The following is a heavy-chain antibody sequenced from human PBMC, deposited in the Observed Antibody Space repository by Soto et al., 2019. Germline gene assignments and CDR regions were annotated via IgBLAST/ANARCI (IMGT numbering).Heavy chain of an antibody. J-gene: IGHJ4*02. V-gene: IGHV3-21*01. CDR2: ISSSSSYI. CDR3: ARKPPDSSGSEDY. D-gene: IGHD6-19*01. CDR1: GFTFSSYS. Sequence: GGSLRLSCAASGFTFSSYSMNWVRQAPGKGLEWVSSISSSSSYIYYADSVKGRFTISRDNAKNSLYLQMNSLRAEDTAVYYCARKPPDSSGSEDYWGQGTLVTVSS.